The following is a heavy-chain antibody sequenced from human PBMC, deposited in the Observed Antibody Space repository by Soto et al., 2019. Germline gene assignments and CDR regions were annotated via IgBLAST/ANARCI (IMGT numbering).Heavy chain of an antibody. D-gene: IGHD5-18*01. CDR2: IIPIIDIA. Sequence: QVQLVQSGAEVKKPGSSVKVSCKASGGTFISYTFTWVRQAPGQGLEWMGRIIPIIDIANYAQQFQGRVTIAADKSTNTAYMELSSLRSEDTAMYYCATSPAVDTAMVFDYWGQGTLVTVSS. CDR3: ATSPAVDTAMVFDY. J-gene: IGHJ4*02. V-gene: IGHV1-69*02. CDR1: GGTFISYT.